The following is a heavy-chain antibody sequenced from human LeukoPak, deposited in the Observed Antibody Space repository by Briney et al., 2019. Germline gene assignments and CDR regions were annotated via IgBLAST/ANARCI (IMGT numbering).Heavy chain of an antibody. CDR2: IYPGDSDT. V-gene: IGHV5-51*01. CDR1: GYSFTSYW. D-gene: IGHD2-21*02. CDR3: ARPPAYCGGDCYSDY. Sequence: GESLKISCKGSGYSFTSYWIVWVRQMPGKGLEWMGIIYPGDSDTRYSPSFQGQVTISADKSISTAYLQWSSLTASDTAMYYCARPPAYCGGDCYSDYWGQGTLVTVSS. J-gene: IGHJ4*02.